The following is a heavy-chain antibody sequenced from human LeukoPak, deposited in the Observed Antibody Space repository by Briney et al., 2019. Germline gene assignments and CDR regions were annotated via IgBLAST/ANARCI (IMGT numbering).Heavy chain of an antibody. Sequence: ASVKVSCKASRYTFTSYYMHWVRQAPGQGLEWMGIINPSGGSTSYAQKFQGRVTMTRDMSTSTVYMELSSLRSEDTAVYYCARVAVAGEADYWGQGTLVTVSS. D-gene: IGHD6-19*01. V-gene: IGHV1-46*01. CDR2: INPSGGST. CDR3: ARVAVAGEADY. CDR1: RYTFTSYY. J-gene: IGHJ4*02.